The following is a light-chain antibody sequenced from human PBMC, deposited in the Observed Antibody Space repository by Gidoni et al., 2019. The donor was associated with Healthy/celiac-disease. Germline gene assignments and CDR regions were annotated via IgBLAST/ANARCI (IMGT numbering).Light chain of an antibody. V-gene: IGLV2-14*01. CDR1: SSDVGVYNY. CDR3: SSYTSSSTVV. Sequence: QSALTLPASVSGSPGQSITISCTGTSSDVGVYNYVSWYQQHPGKAPKLMIYDVSNRPSGVSNRFSGSKSGNTASLTISGLQAEDEADYYCSSYTSSSTVVFGGGTKLTVL. CDR2: DVS. J-gene: IGLJ2*01.